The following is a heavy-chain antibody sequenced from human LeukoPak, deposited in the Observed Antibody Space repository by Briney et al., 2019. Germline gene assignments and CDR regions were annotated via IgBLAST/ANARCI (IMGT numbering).Heavy chain of an antibody. D-gene: IGHD4-17*01. J-gene: IGHJ4*02. CDR2: ISAYNGNT. CDR1: GYTFTSYG. CDR3: ARCYGDYLGLDFDY. Sequence: ASVTVSCTASGYTFTSYGISWVRQAPGQGLEWMGWISAYNGNTNYAQKLQGRVTMTTDTSTSTAYMELRSLRSDDTAVYYRARCYGDYLGLDFDYWGQGTLVTVSS. V-gene: IGHV1-18*01.